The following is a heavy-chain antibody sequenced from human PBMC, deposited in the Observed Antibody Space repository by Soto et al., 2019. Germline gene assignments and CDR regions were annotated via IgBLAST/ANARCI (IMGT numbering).Heavy chain of an antibody. Sequence: SETLSLTCTVSGGSISDYYWNWIRQPPGKGLEWIGYIYFSGSTNCNPSLKRRVTISLDTSETQFSLKLSSVTAADTAVYYCARQGYSDWGSNTFDYWGQGTLVTVSS. D-gene: IGHD3-10*01. CDR2: IYFSGST. CDR1: GGSISDYY. CDR3: ARQGYSDWGSNTFDY. J-gene: IGHJ4*02. V-gene: IGHV4-59*01.